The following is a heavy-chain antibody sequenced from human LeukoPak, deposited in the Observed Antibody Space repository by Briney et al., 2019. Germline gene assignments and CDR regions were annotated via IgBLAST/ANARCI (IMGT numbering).Heavy chain of an antibody. D-gene: IGHD6-19*01. CDR2: INPSGGTT. Sequence: ASVKVSCKASGYTFTTYYMHWVRQAPGQGLEWMGIINPSGGTTNYAQKFQGRVTMTRDTSTTTVYMELSSLRSEDTAVYYCARGRPGSGWSFDYWGQGTLVTASS. V-gene: IGHV1-46*01. CDR3: ARGRPGSGWSFDY. CDR1: GYTFTTYY. J-gene: IGHJ4*02.